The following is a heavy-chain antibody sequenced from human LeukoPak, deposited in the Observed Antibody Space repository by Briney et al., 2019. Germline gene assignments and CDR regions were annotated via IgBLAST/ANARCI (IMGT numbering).Heavy chain of an antibody. CDR3: AKDGGSGATRPVDF. V-gene: IGHV3-43*01. CDR2: PSWDGVST. D-gene: IGHD1-26*01. Sequence: PGGSLRLSCAASGFTFDDYTMLWVRQAPGKGRVWGSLPSWDGVSTYYADSVKGRFTISRDNSKNSLYLQLNSLRTEDTAFYYCAKDGGSGATRPVDFWGQGTLVTVSS. J-gene: IGHJ4*02. CDR1: GFTFDDYT.